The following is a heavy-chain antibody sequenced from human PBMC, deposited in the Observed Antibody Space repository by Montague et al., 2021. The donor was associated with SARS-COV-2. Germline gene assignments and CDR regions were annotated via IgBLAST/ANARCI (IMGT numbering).Heavy chain of an antibody. V-gene: IGHV2-70*11. Sequence: PALVKPTQTLTLTCTFSGFSLSTNGMCVSWIRQPPGKALEWPARIDWXDDKYYSTSLKTRLTISKDTSKNQVVLTMTNMDPVDTATYYCVRLRPGGSLSGGMYYFDYWGLGTLVTVSS. CDR3: VRLRPGGSLSGGMYYFDY. J-gene: IGHJ4*02. CDR2: IDWXDDK. D-gene: IGHD2-15*01. CDR1: GFSLSTNGMC.